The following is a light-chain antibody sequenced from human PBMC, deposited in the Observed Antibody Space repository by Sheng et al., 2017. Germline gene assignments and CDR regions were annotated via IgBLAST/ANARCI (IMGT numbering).Light chain of an antibody. Sequence: EIVLTQSPGTLSLSPGERATLSCRASQSVGRDYLAWYQQKPGQTPRLLIYGASSRATGIPDRFAGSGSGTDFTLTISRLEPEDFAIYYCQQFGSSPFSFGQGTKLEIK. J-gene: IGKJ2*03. CDR2: GAS. V-gene: IGKV3-20*01. CDR1: QSVGRDY. CDR3: QQFGSSPFS.